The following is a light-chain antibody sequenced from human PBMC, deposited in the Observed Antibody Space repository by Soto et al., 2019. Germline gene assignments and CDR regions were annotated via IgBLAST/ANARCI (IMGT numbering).Light chain of an antibody. J-gene: IGLJ2*01. CDR2: LSSDGSH. V-gene: IGLV4-69*01. CDR3: QTWDTGARVV. Sequence: QSVLTQSPSASASLGPSIKLTCTRTSGHSSYAIAWHQQQPEKGPRYLMKLSSDGSHSKGDGIPDRFSGSSSGAERYLTISSLQSEDEADYYCQTWDTGARVVFGGGTKLTVL. CDR1: SGHSSYA.